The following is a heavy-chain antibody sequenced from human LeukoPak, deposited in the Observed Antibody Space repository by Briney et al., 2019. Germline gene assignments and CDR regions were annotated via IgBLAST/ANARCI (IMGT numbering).Heavy chain of an antibody. J-gene: IGHJ4*02. CDR3: ARGPPPDLDY. CDR1: GGSISSSSYY. CDR2: IYHSGST. Sequence: PSETLSLTCTVSGGSISSSSYYWGWIRQPPGKGLEWIGSIYHSGSTYYNPSLKSRVTLSVDTSKNQFSLKLSSVTAADTAVYFWARGPPPDLDYGAGETLVPVPS. D-gene: IGHD3-3*01. V-gene: IGHV4-39*07.